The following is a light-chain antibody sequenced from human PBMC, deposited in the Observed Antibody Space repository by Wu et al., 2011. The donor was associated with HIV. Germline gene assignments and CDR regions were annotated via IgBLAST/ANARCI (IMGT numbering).Light chain of an antibody. J-gene: IGKJ4*01. V-gene: IGKV3-20*01. Sequence: EIVLTQSPGTLSLPPGTRATLSCRASQSISRSYLAWYQQKLGQAPRLLIYGGSSRATGIPDRFRGSGFGTDFTLTISKLEPEDFAMYYCQQYDTSPQVTFGGGTKVEIK. CDR2: GGS. CDR1: QSISRSY. CDR3: QQYDTSPQVT.